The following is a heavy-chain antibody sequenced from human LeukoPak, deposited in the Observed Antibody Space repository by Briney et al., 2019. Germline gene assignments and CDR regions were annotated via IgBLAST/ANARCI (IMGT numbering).Heavy chain of an antibody. CDR1: GFTFSDYW. CDR2: IHLNGGEK. Sequence: GGSLRLSCAVSGFTFSDYWMNWVRQAPGKGLEWVASIHLNGGEKSYVDSVKGRFTNSRDNPKNSLYLQMSSLRAEDTGVYYCARDGAAAGLYFDLWGQGTLVTVSS. J-gene: IGHJ4*01. V-gene: IGHV3-7*01. D-gene: IGHD6-13*01. CDR3: ARDGAAAGLYFDL.